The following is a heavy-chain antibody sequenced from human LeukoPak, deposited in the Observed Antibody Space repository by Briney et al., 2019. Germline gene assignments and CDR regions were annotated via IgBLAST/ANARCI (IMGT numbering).Heavy chain of an antibody. Sequence: ASVKVSFKASGYTFTGYYLFWVRQAPGQGLEWMGWINPNSGGTKYAQKFQGRVTMTRDTSISAAYMELSRLRSDDTAVYYCASHYDILTGYHTDHDAFDIWGQGTMVTVSS. CDR2: INPNSGGT. CDR3: ASHYDILTGYHTDHDAFDI. D-gene: IGHD3-9*01. V-gene: IGHV1-2*02. J-gene: IGHJ3*02. CDR1: GYTFTGYY.